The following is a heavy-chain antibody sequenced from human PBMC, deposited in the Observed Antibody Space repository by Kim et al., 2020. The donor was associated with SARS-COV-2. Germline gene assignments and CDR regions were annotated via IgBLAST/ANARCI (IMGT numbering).Heavy chain of an antibody. Sequence: GGSLRLSCAASGFTFSSYWMSWVRQAPGKGLEWVANIKQDGSEKYYVDSVKVRFTISRDNAKNSLYLQMNSLRAEDTAVYYCARDSWAAAGTDYYYGMDVWGQGTTVTVSS. D-gene: IGHD6-13*01. CDR2: IKQDGSEK. J-gene: IGHJ6*02. V-gene: IGHV3-7*03. CDR1: GFTFSSYW. CDR3: ARDSWAAAGTDYYYGMDV.